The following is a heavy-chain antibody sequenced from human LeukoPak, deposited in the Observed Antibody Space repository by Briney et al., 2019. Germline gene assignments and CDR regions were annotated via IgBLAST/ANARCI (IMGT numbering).Heavy chain of an antibody. CDR2: ISGSGGST. CDR1: GFTFSSYA. V-gene: IGHV3-23*01. D-gene: IGHD3-22*01. CDR3: ARVAMDTSGYFQIDY. Sequence: GGSLRLSCAVSGFTFSSYAMSWVRQAPGKVLEWVLAISGSGGSTYYADSVKGRFTISRDNSKNSLYLQMNSLRAEDTAVYYCARVAMDTSGYFQIDYWGQGTLVTVSS. J-gene: IGHJ4*02.